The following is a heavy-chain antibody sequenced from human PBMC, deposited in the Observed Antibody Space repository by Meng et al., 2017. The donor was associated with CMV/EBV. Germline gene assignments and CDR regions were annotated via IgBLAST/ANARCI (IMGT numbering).Heavy chain of an antibody. CDR3: TRSPFGVVVWFDP. Sequence: GESLKISCTASGFTFGDYAMSWVRQAPGKGLEWVGFIRSKAYGGTTEYAASVKGRFTISRDESKSIAYLQMNSLKTEDTAVYYCTRSPFGVVVWFDPWGQGTLVTVSS. CDR2: IRSKAYGGTT. CDR1: GFTFGDYA. V-gene: IGHV3-49*04. J-gene: IGHJ5*02. D-gene: IGHD3-3*01.